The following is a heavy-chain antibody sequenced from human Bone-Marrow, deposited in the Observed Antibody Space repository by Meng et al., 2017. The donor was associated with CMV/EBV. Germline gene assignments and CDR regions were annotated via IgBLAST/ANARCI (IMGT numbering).Heavy chain of an antibody. Sequence: GESLKISCAASGFTFSDYYMSWIRQAPGKGLEWVSYISSSGSTIYYADSVKGRFTISRDNAKNSLYLQMNSLRAEDTAVYYCARHYYDSSGSNWFDPWGQGTLVTVSS. CDR3: ARHYYDSSGSNWFDP. V-gene: IGHV3-11*01. CDR1: GFTFSDYY. D-gene: IGHD3-22*01. CDR2: ISSSGSTI. J-gene: IGHJ5*02.